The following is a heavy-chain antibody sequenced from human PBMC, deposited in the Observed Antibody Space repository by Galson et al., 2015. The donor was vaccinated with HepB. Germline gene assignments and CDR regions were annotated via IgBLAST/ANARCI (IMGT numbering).Heavy chain of an antibody. J-gene: IGHJ4*02. CDR1: GGSISSSSYY. D-gene: IGHD6-13*01. Sequence: SETLSLTCTVSGGSISSSSYYWGWIRQPPGKGLEWIGSIYYSGSTYYNPSLKSRVTISVDTSKNQFSLKLSSVTAADTAVYYCARAESGSSWYDSPLWVDYWGQGTLVTVSS. V-gene: IGHV4-39*07. CDR2: IYYSGST. CDR3: ARAESGSSWYDSPLWVDY.